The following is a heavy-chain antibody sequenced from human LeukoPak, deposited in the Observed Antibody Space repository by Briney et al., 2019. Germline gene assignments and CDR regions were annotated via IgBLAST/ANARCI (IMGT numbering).Heavy chain of an antibody. V-gene: IGHV5-51*01. CDR2: IHPGDSDT. Sequence: GESLKISCKGSGYSFTSYWIGWVRQMPGKGLEWMGIIHPGDSDTRYSPSFQGQVTISADKAISTAYLQWSSLKASDTAMYYCARKRKYDSSGYYPDAFDIWGQGTMVTVSS. CDR1: GYSFTSYW. D-gene: IGHD3-22*01. J-gene: IGHJ3*02. CDR3: ARKRKYDSSGYYPDAFDI.